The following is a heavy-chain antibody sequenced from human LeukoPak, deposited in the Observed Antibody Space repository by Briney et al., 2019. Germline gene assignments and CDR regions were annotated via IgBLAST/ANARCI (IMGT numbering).Heavy chain of an antibody. Sequence: SETLSLTCTVSGGSISSGSYYWSWIRQPAGKGLEWIGRIYTSGSTNYNPSLKSRVTISVDTSKNQFSLKLSSVTAADTAVYYCAGDLVVVAATRTRRAFDIWGQGTMVTVSS. CDR2: IYTSGST. V-gene: IGHV4-61*02. CDR3: AGDLVVVAATRTRRAFDI. CDR1: GGSISSGSYY. D-gene: IGHD2-15*01. J-gene: IGHJ3*02.